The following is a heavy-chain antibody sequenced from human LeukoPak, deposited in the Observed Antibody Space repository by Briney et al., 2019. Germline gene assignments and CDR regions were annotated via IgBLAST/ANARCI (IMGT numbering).Heavy chain of an antibody. CDR3: VRHGLGSSWFGFDY. Sequence: GESLKISCKGSGYTSTTYWIGWVRQMPGKGLEWMGIIYPGDSDPRYSPSFQGQVTISADTSISTAYLQWRSLKASDSAMYYCVRHGLGSSWFGFDYWGQGTLVTVSS. J-gene: IGHJ4*02. V-gene: IGHV5-51*01. D-gene: IGHD6-13*01. CDR1: GYTSTTYW. CDR2: IYPGDSDP.